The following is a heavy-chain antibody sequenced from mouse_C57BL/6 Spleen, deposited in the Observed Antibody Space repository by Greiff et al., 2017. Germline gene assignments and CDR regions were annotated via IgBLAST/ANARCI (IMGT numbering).Heavy chain of an antibody. CDR2: IDPSDSYT. D-gene: IGHD2-5*01. Sequence: QVQLQQPGAELVMPGASVKLSCKASGYTFTSYWMPWVKQRPGQGLEWIGEIDPSDSYTNYNQKFKGKSTLTVDKSSSTAYMQLSSLTSEDSAVYYCARTSNYPYAMDYWGQGTSVTVSS. CDR1: GYTFTSYW. J-gene: IGHJ4*01. V-gene: IGHV1-69*01. CDR3: ARTSNYPYAMDY.